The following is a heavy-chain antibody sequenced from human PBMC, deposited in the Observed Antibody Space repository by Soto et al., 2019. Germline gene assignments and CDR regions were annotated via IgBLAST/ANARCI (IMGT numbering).Heavy chain of an antibody. CDR1: GYTFTSYA. CDR3: AKSATVPAAIAY. Sequence: QVQLVQSGAEVKKPGASVKVSCKASGYTFTSYAMHWVRQAPGQRLEWMGWINAGNGNTKYSQKFQGRVTITRDTAASTAYMELSSLRSEDTAVYYCAKSATVPAAIAYWGQGTLVTVSS. V-gene: IGHV1-3*01. CDR2: INAGNGNT. J-gene: IGHJ4*02. D-gene: IGHD2-2*02.